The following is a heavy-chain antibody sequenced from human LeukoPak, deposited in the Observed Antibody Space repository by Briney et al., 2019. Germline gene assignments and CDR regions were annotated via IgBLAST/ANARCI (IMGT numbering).Heavy chain of an antibody. CDR1: GFAFSSYG. Sequence: GGSLRLSCAASGFAFSSYGMHWVRQAPGKGLEWVAVISYDGSNKYYADSVKGRFTISRDNSKNTLYLQMNSLRAEDTAVYYCAKVDTLIVVVPAAIGPGFDYWGQGTLVTVSS. J-gene: IGHJ4*02. CDR2: ISYDGSNK. V-gene: IGHV3-30*18. D-gene: IGHD2-2*02. CDR3: AKVDTLIVVVPAAIGPGFDY.